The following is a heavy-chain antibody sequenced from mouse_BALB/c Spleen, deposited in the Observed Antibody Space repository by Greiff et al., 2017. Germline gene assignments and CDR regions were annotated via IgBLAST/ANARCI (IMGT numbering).Heavy chain of an antibody. D-gene: IGHD1-1*01. J-gene: IGHJ2*01. CDR1: GFTFSSYA. Sequence: EVKLQESGGGLVKPGGSLKLSCAASGFTFSSYAMSWVRQTPEKRLEWVATISSGGSYTYYPDSVKGRFTISRDNAKNTLYLQMSSLRSEDTAMYYCARHYYYGSSHFDYWGQGTTLTVSS. CDR3: ARHYYYGSSHFDY. V-gene: IGHV5-9-3*01. CDR2: ISSGGSYT.